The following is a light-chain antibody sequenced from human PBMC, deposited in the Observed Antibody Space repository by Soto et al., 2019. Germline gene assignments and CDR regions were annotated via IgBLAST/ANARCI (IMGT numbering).Light chain of an antibody. V-gene: IGKV2-30*01. CDR2: KVS. J-gene: IGKJ5*01. CDR3: MQATQFPNT. Sequence: QQRPGQSPRRLIYKVSNRDSGVPDRFSGSGSGTDFTLKISWVEAEDVGVYYCMQATQFPNTCGQGTRREIK.